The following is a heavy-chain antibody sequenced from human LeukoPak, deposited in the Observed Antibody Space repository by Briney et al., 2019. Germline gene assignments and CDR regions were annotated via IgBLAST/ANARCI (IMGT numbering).Heavy chain of an antibody. CDR2: ISRDGSDK. J-gene: IGHJ4*02. Sequence: GGSLRLSCEASGFTLSDYAMHWVRQAPGKGLEWVSIISRDGSDKNYADSVKGRFTISRDNFKNTLYLQISSLRAEDTAVYYCAKGYHIYSYVVSFGHYWGQGTLVTVSS. D-gene: IGHD5-18*01. CDR1: GFTLSDYA. CDR3: AKGYHIYSYVVSFGHY. V-gene: IGHV3-30*18.